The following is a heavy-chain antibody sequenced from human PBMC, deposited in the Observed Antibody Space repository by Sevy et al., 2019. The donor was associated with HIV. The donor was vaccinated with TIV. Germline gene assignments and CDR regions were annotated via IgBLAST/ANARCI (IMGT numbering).Heavy chain of an antibody. CDR1: GFTFSSYS. Sequence: GGSLRLSCAASGFTFSSYSMNWVRQAPGKGLEWVSSISSSSSYIYYADSVKGRFTISRDNAKNSLYLQMNSLRAEETAVYYCARTAVNYYYYYYMDVWGKGTTVTVSS. J-gene: IGHJ6*03. V-gene: IGHV3-21*01. CDR2: ISSSSSYI. CDR3: ARTAVNYYYYYYMDV.